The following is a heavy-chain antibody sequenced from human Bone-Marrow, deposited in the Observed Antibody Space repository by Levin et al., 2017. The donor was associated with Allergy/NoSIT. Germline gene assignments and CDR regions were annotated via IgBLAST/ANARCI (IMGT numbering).Heavy chain of an antibody. D-gene: IGHD5-18*01. CDR2: ITSSSDYI. J-gene: IGHJ4*02. Sequence: SGESLKISCASSGFTFTPYTMNWVRQAPGKGLEWVSSITSSSDYIYYADSVKGRFTISRDDAKNSLYLQMNSLRAEDTAVYYCARSEDIARVFDYWGQGTLVTVSS. CDR3: ARSEDIARVFDY. CDR1: GFTFTPYT. V-gene: IGHV3-21*01.